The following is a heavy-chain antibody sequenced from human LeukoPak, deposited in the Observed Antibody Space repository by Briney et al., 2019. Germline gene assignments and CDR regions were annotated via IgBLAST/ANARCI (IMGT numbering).Heavy chain of an antibody. CDR2: ISYDGSNK. CDR3: AKAAYGDYVNWFDP. Sequence: GGSLRLSCAASGFTFSSYGMPWVRQAPGKGLEWVAVISYDGSNKYYADSVKGRFTISRDNSKNTLYLQMNSLRAEDTALYYCAKAAYGDYVNWFDPWGQGTLVTVSS. V-gene: IGHV3-30*12. J-gene: IGHJ5*02. CDR1: GFTFSSYG. D-gene: IGHD4-17*01.